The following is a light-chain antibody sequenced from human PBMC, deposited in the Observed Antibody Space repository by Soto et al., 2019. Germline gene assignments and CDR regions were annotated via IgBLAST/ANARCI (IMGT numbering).Light chain of an antibody. Sequence: QSALTQPASVSGSPGQSITISCTGTSSDVGSYNLVSWYQQHPGKAPKRMIDEGDKRPSGVSSRFSGSKSANTASLTISGLQAYDEADYHCCSYAGNSWVFGGGTKVTVL. J-gene: IGLJ3*02. CDR1: SSDVGSYNL. V-gene: IGLV2-23*01. CDR2: EGD. CDR3: CSYAGNSWV.